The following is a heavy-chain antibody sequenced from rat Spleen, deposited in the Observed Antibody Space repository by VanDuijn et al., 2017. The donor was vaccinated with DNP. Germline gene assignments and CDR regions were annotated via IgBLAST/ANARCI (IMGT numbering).Heavy chain of an antibody. J-gene: IGHJ2*01. CDR2: ISYNGGTP. CDR3: ARQRDYFDY. CDR1: GFTFNDYY. Sequence: EVQLVESDGGLVQPGRSLKLSCAVSGFTFNDYYMAWVRQAPAKGLEWVATISYNGGTPYYRDSVKGRFTISRDNAQSTLYLQMDSLRSEDTATYYCARQRDYFDYWGQGVMVTVSS. V-gene: IGHV5-7*01.